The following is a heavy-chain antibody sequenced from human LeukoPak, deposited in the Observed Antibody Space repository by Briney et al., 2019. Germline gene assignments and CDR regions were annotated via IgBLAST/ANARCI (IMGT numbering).Heavy chain of an antibody. J-gene: IGHJ3*02. CDR2: IYHSGST. CDR3: ARRSKKPRNDAFDI. V-gene: IGHV4-38-2*01. D-gene: IGHD2-2*01. CDR1: GYSISSGYY. Sequence: SETLSLTCAVSGYSISSGYYWGWIRQPPGKGLEWIGSIYHSGSTYYNPSLKSRVTISVDTSKNQFSLKLSSVTAADTAVYYCARRSKKPRNDAFDIWGQGTMVTVSS.